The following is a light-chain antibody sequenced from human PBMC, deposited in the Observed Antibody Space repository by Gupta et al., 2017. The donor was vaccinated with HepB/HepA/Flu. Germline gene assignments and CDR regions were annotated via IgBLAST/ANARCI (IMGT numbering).Light chain of an antibody. Sequence: SSVLTQPPSVSVAPGKTAIITCGGNNLGSKIVHWYQQKPGQAPVLVLYDDSDRPSGIPERFSGLDSGNTATLTISRVEAGDEADYYCQVWDSTSDPVVFGGGTKLTVL. CDR2: DDS. CDR1: NLGSKI. J-gene: IGLJ2*01. V-gene: IGLV3-21*03. CDR3: QVWDSTSDPVV.